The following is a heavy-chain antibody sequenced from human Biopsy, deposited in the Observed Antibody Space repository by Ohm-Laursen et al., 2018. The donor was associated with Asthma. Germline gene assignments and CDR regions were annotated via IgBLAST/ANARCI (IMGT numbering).Heavy chain of an antibody. V-gene: IGHV4-59*11. Sequence: SETLSLTWPVSGGSIRSHDWTWIRLPPGKGLEYIGDVSHTGSTNYNPSLKSRVTMSLDTPKNQFSLRLTSVTPADTAVYYCARLADCSGGACYSYGWFDPWGQGTRVTVSS. J-gene: IGHJ5*02. D-gene: IGHD2-15*01. CDR2: VSHTGST. CDR1: GGSIRSHD. CDR3: ARLADCSGGACYSYGWFDP.